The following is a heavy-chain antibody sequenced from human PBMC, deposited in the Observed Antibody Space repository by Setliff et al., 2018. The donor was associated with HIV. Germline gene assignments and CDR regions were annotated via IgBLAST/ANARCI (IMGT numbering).Heavy chain of an antibody. V-gene: IGHV4-4*07. Sequence: SETLSLTCNVSGGSISGYFWTWIRQPAGKGLEWIGRIYTSGSTNYNPSLKSRLSMSIDTSKNQFSLNLTSVTAADTAVYYRARDLPEFTGRSFDPWGQGIQVTVSS. CDR2: IYTSGST. CDR3: ARDLPEFTGRSFDP. J-gene: IGHJ5*02. D-gene: IGHD7-27*01. CDR1: GGSISGYF.